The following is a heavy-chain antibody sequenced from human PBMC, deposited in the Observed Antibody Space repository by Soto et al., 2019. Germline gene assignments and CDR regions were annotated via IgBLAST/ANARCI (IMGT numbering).Heavy chain of an antibody. D-gene: IGHD6-19*01. J-gene: IGHJ4*02. Sequence: QVQVVQSGAEVKKPGASVKVSCKTSGYTFTNYTVHWVRQAPGQGLEWVGAINPNGGSTTYAQHLQGRVTMTSDSSTSTVYMEMGSLRSDDSAVYYCALPKNTLGWYTFWGQGTLVTVS. V-gene: IGHV1-46*01. CDR1: GYTFTNYT. CDR3: ALPKNTLGWYTF. CDR2: INPNGGST.